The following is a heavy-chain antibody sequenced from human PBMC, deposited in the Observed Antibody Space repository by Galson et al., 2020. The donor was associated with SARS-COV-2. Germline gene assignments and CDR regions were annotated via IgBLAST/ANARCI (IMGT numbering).Heavy chain of an antibody. V-gene: IGHV3-53*05. D-gene: IGHD2-15*01. CDR3: ARTHDCSGGTCSYYFDF. CDR1: GFTVSSNY. J-gene: IGHJ4*02. CDR2: IYSGGST. Sequence: LRLSCAASGFTVSSNYVSWVRQAPGQGLEWVPVIYSGGSTYYADSVKGRFTISRDNSKNTVYLQISSLRAEDTAVYYCARTHDCSGGTCSYYFDFWGQGTLVTVSS.